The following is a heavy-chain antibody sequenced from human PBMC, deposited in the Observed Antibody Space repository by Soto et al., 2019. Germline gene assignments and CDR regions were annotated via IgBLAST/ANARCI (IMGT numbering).Heavy chain of an antibody. CDR2: TSYDSSTK. V-gene: IGHV3-30-3*01. CDR1: GFTFSIYV. Sequence: GGSLRLSCTASGFTFSIYVMHWIRQAPGKGLEWVAFTSYDSSTKYYADSVKGRFTVSRDNSKNTLYLQMNSLRPEDTAVYYCATVFGVASDYFDYWGQGTPVTVSS. J-gene: IGHJ4*02. D-gene: IGHD3-3*01. CDR3: ATVFGVASDYFDY.